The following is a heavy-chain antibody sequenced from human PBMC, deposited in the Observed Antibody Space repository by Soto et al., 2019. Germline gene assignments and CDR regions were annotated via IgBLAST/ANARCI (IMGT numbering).Heavy chain of an antibody. J-gene: IGHJ5*02. CDR3: AGMAYCGGDCYPPWFDP. CDR1: GVSISSGNW. Sequence: SETLSLTCDVSGVSISSGNWWSWVRQPPGKGLEWIAEVYNDGSANYHPSLESRATISVDRSKNQFSLKLSSVTAADTAVYYCAGMAYCGGDCYPPWFDPWGQGTLVTVSS. V-gene: IGHV4-4*02. CDR2: VYNDGSA. D-gene: IGHD2-21*02.